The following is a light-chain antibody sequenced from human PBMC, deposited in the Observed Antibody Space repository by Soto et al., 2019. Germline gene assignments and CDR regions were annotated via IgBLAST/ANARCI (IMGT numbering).Light chain of an antibody. J-gene: IGKJ4*01. CDR3: QWYNTC. V-gene: IGKV1-5*01. CDR2: DAS. Sequence: DIQLAQSPSTLSASVGDRVTITCRASQSISRLLAWYQQKPGKAPKVLIYDASNLESGVPSRFSGSGSGTEFTLTISSLQPDDFATYYCQWYNTCFGGGTKVDIK. CDR1: QSISRL.